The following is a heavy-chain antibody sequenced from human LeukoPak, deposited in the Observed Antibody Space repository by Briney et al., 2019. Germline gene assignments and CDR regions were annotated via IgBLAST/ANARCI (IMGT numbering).Heavy chain of an antibody. V-gene: IGHV1-18*01. CDR2: SSLNNVNK. CDR1: GYTFTSYG. CDR3: ARDQSPLNGGYSEGEVFDC. J-gene: IGHJ4*02. Sequence: WASVKVSCKASGYTFTSYGINWLRQAPGQGLEWMGRSSLNNVNKNYIEKLQGRVTMTTDTSTSTAHMELRSLRPDDTAVYYCARDQSPLNGGYSEGEVFDCWGQRTLVTVSS. D-gene: IGHD5-12*01.